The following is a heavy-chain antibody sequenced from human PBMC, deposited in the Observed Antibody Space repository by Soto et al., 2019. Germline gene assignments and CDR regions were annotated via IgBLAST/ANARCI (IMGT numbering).Heavy chain of an antibody. D-gene: IGHD6-6*01. CDR3: ARAGSSSSYYYYGMDV. CDR1: GYTFTGYY. Sequence: QVQLVQSGAEVKKPGASVKVSCKASGYTFTGYYMHWVRQAPGQGLEWMGWINPNSGGTNYAQKFQGWVTMTRDPSISTAYMELSRLRSDDTAVYYCARAGSSSSYYYYGMDVWGQGTTVTVSS. CDR2: INPNSGGT. J-gene: IGHJ6*02. V-gene: IGHV1-2*04.